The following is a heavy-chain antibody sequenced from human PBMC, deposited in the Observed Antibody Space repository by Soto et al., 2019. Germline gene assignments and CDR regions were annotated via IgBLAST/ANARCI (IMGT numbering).Heavy chain of an antibody. CDR2: ISGSGAGT. Sequence: EVQLLESGGGLVQPGGSLRLSCAASGFAFSTYAMNWVRQAPGKGLEWVSSISGSGAGTYYADSVKGRFTISRDNSKNTLYLQMNSLRAEDAAVYYCAKDRLYGYQPFDSWGQGTLVAVS. CDR1: GFAFSTYA. V-gene: IGHV3-23*01. D-gene: IGHD2-2*01. CDR3: AKDRLYGYQPFDS. J-gene: IGHJ4*02.